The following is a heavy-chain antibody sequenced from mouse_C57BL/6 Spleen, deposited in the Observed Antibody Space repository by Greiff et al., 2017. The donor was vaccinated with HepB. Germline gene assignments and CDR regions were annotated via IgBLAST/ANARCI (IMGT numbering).Heavy chain of an antibody. CDR3: ARDAATGRGFDY. D-gene: IGHD4-1*02. CDR2: SRNKANDYTT. CDR1: GFTFSDFY. V-gene: IGHV7-1*01. J-gene: IGHJ2*01. Sequence: EVNVVESGGGLVQSGRSLRLSCATSGFTFSDFYMEWVRQAPGKGLEWIAASRNKANDYTTEYSASVKGRVIVSRDTSQSILYLQMNALRAEDTAIYYCARDAATGRGFDYWGQGTTLTVSS.